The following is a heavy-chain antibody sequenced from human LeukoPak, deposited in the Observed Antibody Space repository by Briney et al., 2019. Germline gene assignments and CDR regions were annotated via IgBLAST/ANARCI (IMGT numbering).Heavy chain of an antibody. V-gene: IGHV3-48*01. D-gene: IGHD6-19*01. Sequence: PGGSLRLSCAASGFTFSSYSMNWVRQAPGKGLEWVSYISSSSSTIYYADSMKGRFTISRDNAKNSLYLQMNSLRAEDTAVYYCARDKYSSGWYGLDYWGQGTLVTVSS. J-gene: IGHJ4*02. CDR3: ARDKYSSGWYGLDY. CDR1: GFTFSSYS. CDR2: ISSSSSTI.